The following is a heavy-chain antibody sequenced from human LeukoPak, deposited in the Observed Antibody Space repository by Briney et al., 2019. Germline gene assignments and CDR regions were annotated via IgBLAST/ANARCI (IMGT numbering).Heavy chain of an antibody. V-gene: IGHV1-69*06. Sequence: ASVKVSCKASGGTFSSYAISWVRQAPGQGLEWMGGSIPIFGTANYAQKFQGRVTITADKSTSTAYMELSSLRSEDTAVYYCARDGRGITMVRGVGYDAFDIWGQGTMVTVSS. J-gene: IGHJ3*02. CDR1: GGTFSSYA. CDR3: ARDGRGITMVRGVGYDAFDI. D-gene: IGHD3-10*01. CDR2: SIPIFGTA.